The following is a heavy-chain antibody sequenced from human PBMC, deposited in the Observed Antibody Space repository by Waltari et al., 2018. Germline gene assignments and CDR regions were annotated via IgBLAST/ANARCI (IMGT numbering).Heavy chain of an antibody. D-gene: IGHD4-17*01. CDR3: ARVGVNGDYRYFDL. J-gene: IGHJ2*01. CDR1: GGSISSGAYY. Sequence: QVQLQESGPGLVKPSQTLSLTCTVPGGSISSGAYYLSWYRPPPGKGLEWIGYIYYSGSTYCNPSLKSRVTISVDTSKTQFSLKLSSVTAADTAVYYCARVGVNGDYRYFDLWGRGTLVTVSS. V-gene: IGHV4-30-4*08. CDR2: IYYSGST.